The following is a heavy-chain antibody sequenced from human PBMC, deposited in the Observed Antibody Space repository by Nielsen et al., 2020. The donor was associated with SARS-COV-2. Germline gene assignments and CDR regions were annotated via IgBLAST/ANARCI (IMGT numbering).Heavy chain of an antibody. CDR2: INPSGGST. J-gene: IGHJ4*02. CDR1: GYTFTSYY. Sequence: ASVKVSCKASGYTFTSYYMHWVRQAPGQGLERMGIINPSGGSTSYAQKFQGRVTMTRDTSTSTVYMELSSLRSEDTAVYYCARDHGAATKFDYWGQGTLVTVSS. V-gene: IGHV1-46*01. D-gene: IGHD2-8*01. CDR3: ARDHGAATKFDY.